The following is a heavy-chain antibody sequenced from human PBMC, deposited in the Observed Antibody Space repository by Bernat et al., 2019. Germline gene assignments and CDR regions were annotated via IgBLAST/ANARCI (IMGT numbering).Heavy chain of an antibody. CDR3: ARERYYDFWSGYYVAPFDP. V-gene: IGHV3-33*01. J-gene: IGHJ5*02. CDR2: IWYDGSNK. CDR1: GFTFSSYG. Sequence: QVQLVESGGGVVQPGRSLGLSCAASGFTFSSYGMHWVRQAPGKGLEWVAVIWYDGSNKYYTDSVKGRFTISRDNSKNTLYLQMNSLRAEDTAVYYCARERYYDFWSGYYVAPFDPWGQGTLVTVSS. D-gene: IGHD3-3*01.